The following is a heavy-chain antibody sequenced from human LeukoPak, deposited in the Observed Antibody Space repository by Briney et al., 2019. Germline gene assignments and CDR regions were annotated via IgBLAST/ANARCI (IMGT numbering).Heavy chain of an antibody. CDR2: ISWNSGSI. V-gene: IGHV3-9*01. D-gene: IGHD5-18*01. CDR1: GFTFDDYA. Sequence: GGSLRLSCAASGFTFDDYAMHWVRQAPGKGLEWVSGISWNSGSIGYADSVKGRFTISRDNAKNSLYLQMNSLRAEDTALYYCAKPGYSYGYLDYWGQGTLVTVSS. CDR3: AKPGYSYGYLDY. J-gene: IGHJ4*02.